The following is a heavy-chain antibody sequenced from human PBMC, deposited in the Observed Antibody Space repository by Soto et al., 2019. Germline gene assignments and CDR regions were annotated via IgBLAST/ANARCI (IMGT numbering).Heavy chain of an antibody. Sequence: QVQLVQSGAEVKKPGSSVKVSCKASGGTFSNYAFSWVRQAPGQGLERLGGIMPICGRADYAQKFRDRVTITADESKSTAHMELSSLRSEDTAVYYCATWLKEAGIGGNYYSGMDVWGHGTTVTVSS. V-gene: IGHV1-69*12. CDR3: ATWLKEAGIGGNYYSGMDV. CDR1: GGTFSNYA. J-gene: IGHJ6*02. D-gene: IGHD6-19*01. CDR2: IMPICGRA.